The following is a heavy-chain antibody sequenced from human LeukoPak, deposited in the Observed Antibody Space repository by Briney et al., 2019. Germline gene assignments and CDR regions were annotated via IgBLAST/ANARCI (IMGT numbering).Heavy chain of an antibody. CDR3: ANDANYYDSSAYYKARNYCYMDV. V-gene: IGHV3-30*02. D-gene: IGHD3-22*01. Sequence: GGSLRLSCAASGFTFSSYGMHWVRQAPGKGLEWVAVIWYGGSNKYYVDSVKGRFTISRDNSKNTLYLQMHSLRAEDTAVYYCANDANYYDSSAYYKARNYCYMDVWGKGTTVTVSS. CDR1: GFTFSSYG. J-gene: IGHJ6*03. CDR2: IWYGGSNK.